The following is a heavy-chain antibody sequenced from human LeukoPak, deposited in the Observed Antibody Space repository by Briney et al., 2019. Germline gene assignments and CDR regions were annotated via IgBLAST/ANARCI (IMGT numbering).Heavy chain of an antibody. J-gene: IGHJ4*02. Sequence: GGSLRLSCAASGFTFGNSGMHWVRQAPGKGLEWVAFIRYDGNENFYGDPVKGRFTISRDNSKNTLYLQMNSLRAEDPAVYYCAKDNPIEEVPGLGPGQWGQGTLVTVSS. D-gene: IGHD2-2*01. CDR1: GFTFGNSG. V-gene: IGHV3-30*02. CDR3: AKDNPIEEVPGLGPGQ. CDR2: IRYDGNEN.